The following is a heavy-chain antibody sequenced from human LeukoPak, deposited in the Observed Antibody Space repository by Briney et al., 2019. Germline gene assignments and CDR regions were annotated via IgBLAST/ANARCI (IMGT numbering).Heavy chain of an antibody. D-gene: IGHD2-21*01. J-gene: IGHJ5*02. V-gene: IGHV4-39*07. Sequence: SETLSLTCTVSGGSISSSSYYWGWIRQPPGKGLEWTGSIYYSGSTNYNPSLKSRVTISVDTSKNQFSLKLSSVTAADTAVYYCARAIVVVPSAANWFDPWGQGTLVTVSS. CDR3: ARAIVVVPSAANWFDP. CDR1: GGSISSSSYY. CDR2: IYYSGST.